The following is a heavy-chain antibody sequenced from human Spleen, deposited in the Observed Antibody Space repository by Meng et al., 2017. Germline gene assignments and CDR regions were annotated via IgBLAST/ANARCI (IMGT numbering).Heavy chain of an antibody. V-gene: IGHV3-21*01. Sequence: EVQLMGSGGGRVKPGGSLTLSCAASGFTFTSYSVNWVRQAPGKGLEWVSSISSSSSYIYYADSVKGRFTISRDNAKNSLYLQMNSLRAEDTAVYYCAREPEGATSSPIDYWGQGTLVTVSS. D-gene: IGHD1-26*01. CDR3: AREPEGATSSPIDY. J-gene: IGHJ4*02. CDR2: ISSSSSYI. CDR1: GFTFTSYS.